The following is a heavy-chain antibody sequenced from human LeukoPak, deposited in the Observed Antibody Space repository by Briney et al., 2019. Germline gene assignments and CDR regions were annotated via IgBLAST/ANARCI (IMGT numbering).Heavy chain of an antibody. CDR1: AFTLSSYD. CDR2: IGAAGDT. D-gene: IGHD6-13*01. J-gene: IGHJ3*01. V-gene: IGHV3-13*01. Sequence: GGSLRLSCAASAFTLSSYDMHWVRQATGKGLEWVSGIGAAGDTYYPGSVKGRFTISRESAKNSLYLQMNNLRAGDTAVYFCARSGDSREGAFDVWGQGTIVTVSS. CDR3: ARSGDSREGAFDV.